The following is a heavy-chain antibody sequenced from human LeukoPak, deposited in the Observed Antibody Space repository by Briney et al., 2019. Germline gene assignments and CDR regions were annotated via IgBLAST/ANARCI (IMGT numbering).Heavy chain of an antibody. V-gene: IGHV1-8*01. CDR1: GYTFMSYD. J-gene: IGHJ5*02. D-gene: IGHD3-3*01. CDR3: ARGSDAFWSGQFRFDP. CDR2: MNPNSGNT. Sequence: ASVKVSCKDSGYTFMSYDINWVRQATGQGFEWMGRMNPNSGNTGYAQKFQGRVTITRNTSKSTAYMELMSLKSEDTAGYYRARGSDAFWSGQFRFDPWGQGTMVTVSS.